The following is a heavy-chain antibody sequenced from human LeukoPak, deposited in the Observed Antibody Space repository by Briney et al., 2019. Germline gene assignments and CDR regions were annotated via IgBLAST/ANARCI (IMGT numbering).Heavy chain of an antibody. CDR2: INSNGRST. Sequence: HPGGSLRLSCAASGFSFSSYWMHWVRQAPGKGLVWVSRINSNGRSTSSADSVKGRFTISRDNAKDTLYLEMNNLRAEDTAVYYCTRDVWGDRDNYFDCWGQGTLVTVSS. CDR1: GFSFSSYW. CDR3: TRDVWGDRDNYFDC. D-gene: IGHD2-8*01. J-gene: IGHJ4*02. V-gene: IGHV3-74*01.